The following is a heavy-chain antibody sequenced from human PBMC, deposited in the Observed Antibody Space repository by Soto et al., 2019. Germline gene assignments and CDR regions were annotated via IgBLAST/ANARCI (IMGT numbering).Heavy chain of an antibody. Sequence: PGGSLRLSCAASGFTFDDYTMHWVRQAPGKGLEWVSLISWDGGSTYYADSVKGRFTISRDNSKNSLYLQMNSLRTEDTALYYCAKYRGMYRSSWYVSHYDRDGWGREST. D-gene: IGHD6-13*01. CDR2: ISWDGGST. V-gene: IGHV3-43*01. CDR1: GFTFDDYT. J-gene: IGHJ6*01. CDR3: AKYRGMYRSSWYVSHYDRDG.